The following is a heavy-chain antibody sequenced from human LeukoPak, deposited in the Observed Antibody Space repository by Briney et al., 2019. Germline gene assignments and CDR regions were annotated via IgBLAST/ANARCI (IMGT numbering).Heavy chain of an antibody. V-gene: IGHV3-69-1*02. CDR2: ITGISDI. D-gene: IGHD1-1*01. CDR1: GFRLSNYA. CDR3: ARAIRL. Sequence: PGGSLSLSCAVSGFRLSNYAMTWVRQAPGKGLEWVSCITGISDIYYADSVKGRFTISRDNAKNSVYLQMNSLRAEDTGIYYCARAIRLWGQGTLVTVSS. J-gene: IGHJ4*02.